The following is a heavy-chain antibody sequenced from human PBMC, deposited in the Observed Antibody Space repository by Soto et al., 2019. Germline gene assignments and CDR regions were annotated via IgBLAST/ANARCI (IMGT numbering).Heavy chain of an antibody. J-gene: IGHJ4*02. V-gene: IGHV4-61*01. Sequence: SETLSLTCTVSGCSVSSGSYYWSWIRQPPGKGLEWIGYIYYSGSTNYNPSLKSRVTISVDTSKNQFSLKLSSVTAADTAVYFCARRPETYYFDYWGQGTLVTVSS. CDR2: IYYSGST. CDR1: GCSVSSGSYY. CDR3: ARRPETYYFDY. D-gene: IGHD6-6*01.